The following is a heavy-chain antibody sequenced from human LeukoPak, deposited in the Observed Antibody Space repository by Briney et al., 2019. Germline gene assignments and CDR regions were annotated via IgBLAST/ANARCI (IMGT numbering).Heavy chain of an antibody. D-gene: IGHD2-21*02. CDR1: GGSISSGRYY. CDR2: LYTNDNT. CDR3: ARGVVTDDYYMDV. J-gene: IGHJ6*03. V-gene: IGHV4-61*02. Sequence: PSQTLSLTCSVSGGSISSGRYYWTWIRQPAGKGLEWIGRLYTNDNTNYDPSLESRVSISVDTSKSQFYLQLTSVTAADTAVYFCARGVVTDDYYMDVWGKGITVIVSS.